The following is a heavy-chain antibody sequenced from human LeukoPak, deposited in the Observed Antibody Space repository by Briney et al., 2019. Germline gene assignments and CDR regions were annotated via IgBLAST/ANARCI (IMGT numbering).Heavy chain of an antibody. D-gene: IGHD5-18*01. V-gene: IGHV1-69*01. CDR1: GGTFSSYA. Sequence: SVKVSCKASGGTFSSYAISWVRQAPGQGLEWMGGIIPIFGTANYAQKFQGRVTITADESTSTAYMELSSLRSEDTAVYYCARGAEIQLWLSLDYWGQGTLVTVSS. J-gene: IGHJ4*02. CDR2: IIPIFGTA. CDR3: ARGAEIQLWLSLDY.